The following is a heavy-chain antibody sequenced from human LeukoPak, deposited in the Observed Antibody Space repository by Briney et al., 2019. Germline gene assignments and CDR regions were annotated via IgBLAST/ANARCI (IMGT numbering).Heavy chain of an antibody. V-gene: IGHV4-59*11. J-gene: IGHJ6*02. D-gene: IGHD3-16*01. CDR1: GGSISGHY. Sequence: SETLSLTCTVSGGSISGHYWTWIRQPPGKGLEWIGQIHYSGRPDYNPSLKSRVTISVDTSKNQLSLKVTSVTGADTAVYYCARFGIDYDMDVWGQGTTVTVSS. CDR3: ARFGIDYDMDV. CDR2: IHYSGRP.